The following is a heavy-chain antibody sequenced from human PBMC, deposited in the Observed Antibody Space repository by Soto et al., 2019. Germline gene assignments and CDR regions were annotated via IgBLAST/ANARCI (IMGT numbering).Heavy chain of an antibody. V-gene: IGHV4-30-4*01. CDR3: ARVTPPTADSDFWHGYYSHDY. D-gene: IGHD3-3*01. CDR1: GGSITSGDYY. Sequence: QVQLQESGPGLVKPSQTLSLTCTVSGGSITSGDYYWSWIRQPPGKGLEWIGYIYYSGSTYYNPSLRGRVTISVDTSKHQFSLKLYSVTAADTAVYYCARVTPPTADSDFWHGYYSHDYWGQGTLVTVSS. J-gene: IGHJ4*02. CDR2: IYYSGST.